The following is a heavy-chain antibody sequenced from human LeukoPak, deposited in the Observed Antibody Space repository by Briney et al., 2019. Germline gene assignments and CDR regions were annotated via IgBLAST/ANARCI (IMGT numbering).Heavy chain of an antibody. D-gene: IGHD2-2*01. Sequence: PGGSLRLSCAASGFTFSSYEMNWVRQAPGKRLEWVSYISSGGTIYYADSVKGRFTISRDNAKNSLYLQMNSLRAEDTAVYYCARGDIVVVPAANDYWGQGTLVTVSS. CDR1: GFTFSSYE. V-gene: IGHV3-48*03. CDR3: ARGDIVVVPAANDY. J-gene: IGHJ4*02. CDR2: ISSGGTI.